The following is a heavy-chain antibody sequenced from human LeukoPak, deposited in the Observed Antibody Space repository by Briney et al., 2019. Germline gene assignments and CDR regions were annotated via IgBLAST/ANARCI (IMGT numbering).Heavy chain of an antibody. Sequence: ASVKVSCKASGGTFSSYAISWVRQAPGQGLEWMGGIIPIFGTANYAQKFQGRVTITADESTSTAYMELSSLRSEDTAVYYCARDPYGGTPNYFDYWGQGTLVTVSS. CDR2: IIPIFGTA. CDR1: GGTFSSYA. D-gene: IGHD4-23*01. CDR3: ARDPYGGTPNYFDY. V-gene: IGHV1-69*13. J-gene: IGHJ4*02.